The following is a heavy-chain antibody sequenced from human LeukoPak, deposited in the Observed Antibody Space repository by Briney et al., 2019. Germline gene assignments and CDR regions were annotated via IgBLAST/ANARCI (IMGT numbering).Heavy chain of an antibody. Sequence: GGSLRLSCAASGFTFSSYAMSWVRQAPGKGLEWVSAISGSGGSTYYADSVKGRFTISRDNSKNTRYLQMNSLRAEDTAVYYCAKGGPYYYDSSGYYWGQGTLVTVSS. CDR2: ISGSGGST. J-gene: IGHJ4*02. CDR3: AKGGPYYYDSSGYY. D-gene: IGHD3-22*01. V-gene: IGHV3-23*01. CDR1: GFTFSSYA.